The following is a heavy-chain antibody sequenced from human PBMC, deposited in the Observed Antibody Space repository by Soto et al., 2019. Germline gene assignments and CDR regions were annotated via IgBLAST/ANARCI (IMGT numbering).Heavy chain of an antibody. CDR2: ISSSSSTI. V-gene: IGHV3-48*04. Sequence: GGSLRLSCAASGFTFSTYSMNWVRQVPGRGLEWISYISSSSSTIYYADSVKGRFTISRDNAKNSLYLQMNSLRAEDTAVYYCTREKSAYYDMLIGYYSSSWFDSWGQGTLVTVSS. J-gene: IGHJ5*01. D-gene: IGHD3-9*01. CDR3: TREKSAYYDMLIGYYSSSWFDS. CDR1: GFTFSTYS.